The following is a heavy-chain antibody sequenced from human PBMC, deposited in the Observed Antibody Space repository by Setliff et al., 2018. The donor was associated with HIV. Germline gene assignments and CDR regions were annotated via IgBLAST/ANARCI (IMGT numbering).Heavy chain of an antibody. Sequence: ASVKVSCKASGYTFTGYYMHWVRQAPGQGLEWMGWINPNSGGTNYAQKFQGRVTMTRDTSISTAYMELSRLRSDDTTVYYCASRYYGDDAFDIWGQGTMVTVSS. V-gene: IGHV1-2*02. CDR3: ASRYYGDDAFDI. J-gene: IGHJ3*02. D-gene: IGHD3-22*01. CDR1: GYTFTGYY. CDR2: INPNSGGT.